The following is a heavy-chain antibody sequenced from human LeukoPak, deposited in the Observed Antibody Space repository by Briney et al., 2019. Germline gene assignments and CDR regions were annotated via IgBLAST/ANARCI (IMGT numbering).Heavy chain of an antibody. V-gene: IGHV1-69*04. CDR1: GGTFSSYA. CDR2: IIPILGIA. CDR3: ARGAYYGSGNWFDP. D-gene: IGHD3-10*01. Sequence: SVKVSCKASGGTFSSYAISWVRQAPGQGLEWMGRIIPILGIANYAQKFQGRVTITADKSTSTAYMELSSLRSEDTAVYYCARGAYYGSGNWFDPWGQGTLVTVSS. J-gene: IGHJ5*02.